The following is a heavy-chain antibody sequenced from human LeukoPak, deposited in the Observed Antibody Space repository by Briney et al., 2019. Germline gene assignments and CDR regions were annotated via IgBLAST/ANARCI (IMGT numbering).Heavy chain of an antibody. CDR1: GYSISSGYY. D-gene: IGHD6-6*01. CDR3: ARHGSSIAARGAFDY. CDR2: IYHSGST. Sequence: PSETLSLTCTVSGYSISSGYYWGWIRQPPGKGLEWIGSIYHSGSTYYNPSLKSRVTISVDTSKTQFSLKLSSVTAADTAVYYCARHGSSIAARGAFDYWGQGTLVTVSS. V-gene: IGHV4-38-2*02. J-gene: IGHJ4*02.